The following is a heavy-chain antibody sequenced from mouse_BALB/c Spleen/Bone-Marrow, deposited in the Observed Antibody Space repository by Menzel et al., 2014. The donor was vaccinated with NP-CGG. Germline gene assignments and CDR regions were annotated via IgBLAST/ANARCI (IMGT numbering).Heavy chain of an antibody. CDR3: ARDMGGLLFDS. CDR1: GFTFTDYY. D-gene: IGHD1-1*01. Sequence: EVQRVESGGGLVQPGGPLRLSCATSGFTFTDYYMNWVRQPPGKALEWLAFIRNKAYGYTTESSASVKGRFTISRDNSQNILYLQMNTLRAEDSATYYCARDMGGLLFDSWGQGTTLSVSS. CDR2: IRNKAYGYTT. V-gene: IGHV7-3*02. J-gene: IGHJ2*01.